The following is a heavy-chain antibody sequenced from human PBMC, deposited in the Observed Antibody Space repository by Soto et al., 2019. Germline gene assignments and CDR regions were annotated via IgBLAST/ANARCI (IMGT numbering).Heavy chain of an antibody. CDR3: ARVSLY. CDR1: GLTVSSND. V-gene: IGHV3-66*01. Sequence: PGGSLRLSCAASGLTVSSNDMSWVRQAPGKGLECVSITYSAGNTYYADSVKGRFIISRDNSKNTLYLQMNSLRADDTAVYYCARVSLYWGQGSLVTVSS. CDR2: TYSAGNT. J-gene: IGHJ4*01.